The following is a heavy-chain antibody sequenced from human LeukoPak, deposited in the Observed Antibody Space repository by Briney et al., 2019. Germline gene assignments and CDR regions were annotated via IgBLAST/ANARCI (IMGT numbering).Heavy chain of an antibody. D-gene: IGHD3-9*01. J-gene: IGHJ6*04. CDR1: GGTFSSFA. Sequence: RASVKVSCKVSGGTFSSFAISWVRQAPGQGREWVGGFIPIFGTANYAQKFQGRVTITADESTSTAYMELSSLRSEDTAVYYCARVNYDILTGYYVTPDVWGKGTTVTVSS. V-gene: IGHV1-69*13. CDR3: ARVNYDILTGYYVTPDV. CDR2: FIPIFGTA.